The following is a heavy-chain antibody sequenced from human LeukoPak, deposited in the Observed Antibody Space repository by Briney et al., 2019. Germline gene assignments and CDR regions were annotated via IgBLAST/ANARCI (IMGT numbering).Heavy chain of an antibody. CDR1: GFTLGTYW. CDR3: ARTTYGDY. D-gene: IGHD1-1*01. CDR2: IKEDGSET. J-gene: IGHJ4*02. V-gene: IGHV3-7*02. Sequence: PGGSLRLSCAASGFTLGTYWMTWVRQAPRKGLEWAAAIKEDGSETYYVDSVKGRFTISRDNAKNSLYLQMSRLRAEDTAVYYCARTTYGDYWGQGTLVTVSS.